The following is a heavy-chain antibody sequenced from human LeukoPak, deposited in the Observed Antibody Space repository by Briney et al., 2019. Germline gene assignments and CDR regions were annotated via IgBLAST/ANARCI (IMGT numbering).Heavy chain of an antibody. Sequence: PGGSLRLSRAASGFTFSSFATSWVRQAPGKGLEWVSGISASGGSTYYADSVKGRFTISRDNSKNTLYLQMNSLRAEDTAVYYCAKGGGTVTPPQAWGQGTLVTVSS. CDR2: ISASGGST. J-gene: IGHJ4*02. D-gene: IGHD4-17*01. V-gene: IGHV3-23*01. CDR1: GFTFSSFA. CDR3: AKGGGTVTPPQA.